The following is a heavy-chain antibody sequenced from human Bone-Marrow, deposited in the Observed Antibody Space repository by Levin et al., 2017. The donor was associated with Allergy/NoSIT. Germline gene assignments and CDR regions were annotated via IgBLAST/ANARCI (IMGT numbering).Heavy chain of an antibody. V-gene: IGHV1-58*01. Sequence: SVKVSCKASGFTFTSSAVQWVRQARGQRLEWIGWIVVGSGNTNYAQKFQERVTITRDMSTSTAYMELSSLRSEDTAVYYCAADAPTRLKYYDLRNDAFDSWGQGTMVTVSS. J-gene: IGHJ3*02. CDR1: GFTFTSSA. D-gene: IGHD3-3*01. CDR2: IVVGSGNT. CDR3: AADAPTRLKYYDLRNDAFDS.